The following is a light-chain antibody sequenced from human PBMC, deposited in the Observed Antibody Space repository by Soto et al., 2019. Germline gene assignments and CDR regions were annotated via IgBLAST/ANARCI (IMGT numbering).Light chain of an antibody. CDR2: AAS. CDR1: QSISSY. V-gene: IGKV1-39*01. CDR3: QQSYSTLRT. J-gene: IGKJ1*01. Sequence: DIQMTHSPSSLSASVGDRVTITCRASQSISSYLNWYQQKPGKAPKLLIYAASSLQSGVPSRFSGSGSGTDFTLTISSLQPEDFATYYCQQSYSTLRTFGQGTKVDIK.